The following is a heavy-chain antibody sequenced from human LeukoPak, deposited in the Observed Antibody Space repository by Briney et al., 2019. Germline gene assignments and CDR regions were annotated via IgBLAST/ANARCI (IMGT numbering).Heavy chain of an antibody. CDR3: ARFGLGKHIEVAGIPFDI. CDR2: ISAYNGNT. J-gene: IGHJ3*02. CDR1: GNTFTSYA. Sequence: ASVNVSCKASGNTFTSYAITWVRQAPGQGLEWMGWISAYNGNTNYAQKLQGRVTMTTDTSTSTAYMELRSLRSDDTALYYCARFGLGKHIEVAGIPFDIWGQGTMVTVSS. V-gene: IGHV1-18*01. D-gene: IGHD6-19*01.